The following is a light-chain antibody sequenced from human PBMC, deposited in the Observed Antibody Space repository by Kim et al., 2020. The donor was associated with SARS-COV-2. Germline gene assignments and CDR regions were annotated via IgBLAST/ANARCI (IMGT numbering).Light chain of an antibody. J-gene: IGLJ1*01. CDR1: NSDVGTLNL. Sequence: GQTITISCTGTNSDVGTLNLVSWYQHHAGKAPKVLIYEVKNRPSGISSRFSGSKSGNTASLTISGLQAEDEADYYCCSYAGSRTYVFGTGTQLTVL. CDR3: CSYAGSRTYV. V-gene: IGLV2-23*02. CDR2: EVK.